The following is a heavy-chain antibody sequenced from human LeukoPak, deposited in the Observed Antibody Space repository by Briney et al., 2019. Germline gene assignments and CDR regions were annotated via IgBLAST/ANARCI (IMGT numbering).Heavy chain of an antibody. CDR2: MNPNSGNT. V-gene: IGHV1-8*01. CDR1: GYTFTSYD. Sequence: ASVKVSCKASGYTFTSYDINWVRQATGQGLEWMGWMNPNSGNTGYAQKFQGRVTMTRNTSISTAYMELSSLRSEDTAVYYCARNGWMEESNDYGMDVWGQGTTVTVSS. D-gene: IGHD2-2*03. J-gene: IGHJ6*02. CDR3: ARNGWMEESNDYGMDV.